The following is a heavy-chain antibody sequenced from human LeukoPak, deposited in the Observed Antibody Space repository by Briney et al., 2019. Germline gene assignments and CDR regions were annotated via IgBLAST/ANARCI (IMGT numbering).Heavy chain of an antibody. CDR3: ARSSPNEYSSSWYYFDN. CDR2: IYSGGST. V-gene: IGHV3-53*01. CDR1: GFTVSSNY. J-gene: IGHJ4*02. D-gene: IGHD6-13*01. Sequence: GGSLRLSCAASGFTVSSNYMSWVRQAPGKGLEWVSFIYSGGSTFYADSVKGRFTVSRDNSKNTVYLQMNSLRAEDTAVYYCARSSPNEYSSSWYYFDNWGQGTLVTVSS.